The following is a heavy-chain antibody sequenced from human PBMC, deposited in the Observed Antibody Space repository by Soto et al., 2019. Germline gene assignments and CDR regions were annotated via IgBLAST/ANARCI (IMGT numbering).Heavy chain of an antibody. CDR1: RCTFSSYG. D-gene: IGHD2-2*01. V-gene: IGHV3-33*01. Sequence: GGCLRRLCAVSRCTFSSYGMHWVRQPQGKGMEWVAVIWHDGSNKYYADSVKGRFTISRDNSKNTLYLQMNSLRAEDTAVYYCARDRDQLQVTQGGFDYWGQGTLVTVSS. J-gene: IGHJ4*02. CDR2: IWHDGSNK. CDR3: ARDRDQLQVTQGGFDY.